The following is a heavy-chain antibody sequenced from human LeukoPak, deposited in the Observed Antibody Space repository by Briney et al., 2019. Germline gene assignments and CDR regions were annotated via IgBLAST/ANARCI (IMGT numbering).Heavy chain of an antibody. CDR3: VRGGRIAAAHSHY. V-gene: IGHV1-2*04. J-gene: IGHJ4*02. Sequence: ASVKVSCKASGYTFTGYYMHWVRQAPGQGLEWMGWINPNSGGTNYAQKFQGWVTMTRDTSISTAYMELSRLRSDDTAVYYCVRGGRIAAAHSHYWGQGTLVTVSS. D-gene: IGHD6-13*01. CDR2: INPNSGGT. CDR1: GYTFTGYY.